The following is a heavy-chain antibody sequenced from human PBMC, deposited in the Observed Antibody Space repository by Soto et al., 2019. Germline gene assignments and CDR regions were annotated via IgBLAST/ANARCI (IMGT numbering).Heavy chain of an antibody. CDR1: GFTFSSFW. CDR3: ARVGRVWEPVT. CDR2: INTDGSST. D-gene: IGHD1-26*01. J-gene: IGHJ4*02. Sequence: EVQLVESGGGLVQPGGSLRLSCAASGFTFSSFWMHWVRQVPGKGLVWVSRINTDGSSTSYADSVKGRFTISRDNAKNTVYLQMNILRAEDTAVYYCARVGRVWEPVTWGQGTLVTVSS. V-gene: IGHV3-74*01.